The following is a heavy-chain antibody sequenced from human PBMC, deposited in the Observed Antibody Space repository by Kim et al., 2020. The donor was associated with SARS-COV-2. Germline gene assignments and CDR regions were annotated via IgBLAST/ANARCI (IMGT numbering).Heavy chain of an antibody. J-gene: IGHJ6*02. Sequence: GGSLRLSCAASGFTVSSNYMSWVRQAPGKGLEWVSDIYSGGSTLYADSVKGRFTISRHNSKNTLYLQMHSLRVEDTAVYYCARVTAVTSRESLGGMDVWGQGTTVTVSS. D-gene: IGHD4-17*01. CDR2: IYSGGST. V-gene: IGHV3-53*04. CDR3: ARVTAVTSRESLGGMDV. CDR1: GFTVSSNY.